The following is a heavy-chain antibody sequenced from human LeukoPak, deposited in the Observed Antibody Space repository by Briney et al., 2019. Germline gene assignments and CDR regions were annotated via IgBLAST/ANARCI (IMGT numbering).Heavy chain of an antibody. Sequence: SETLSLTCTVSGGSISSYYWSWIRQPPGKGLEWIGYIYYSGSTNYNPSLKSRVTISVDTSKNQFSLKLSSVTAADTAVYYCARGWLAATPYWGQGTLVTVSS. J-gene: IGHJ4*02. V-gene: IGHV4-59*12. CDR1: GGSISSYY. CDR3: ARGWLAATPY. D-gene: IGHD6-25*01. CDR2: IYYSGST.